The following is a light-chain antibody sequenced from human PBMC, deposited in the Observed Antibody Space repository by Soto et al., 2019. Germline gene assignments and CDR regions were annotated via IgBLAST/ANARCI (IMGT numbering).Light chain of an antibody. CDR3: CSYAGSSTSPYV. Sequence: QSVLTQPASVSGSPGQSITISCTGTSSDVGSYNLVSWYQQHPGKAPKLMIYEVSKRPSGVSNRFSGSKSGNTASQTISGLQAEDEADYYCCSYAGSSTSPYVFGTGTKVTVL. CDR1: SSDVGSYNL. J-gene: IGLJ1*01. CDR2: EVS. V-gene: IGLV2-23*02.